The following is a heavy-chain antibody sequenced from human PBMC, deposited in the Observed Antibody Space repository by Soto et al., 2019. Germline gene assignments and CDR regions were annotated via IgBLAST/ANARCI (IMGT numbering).Heavy chain of an antibody. Sequence: QVQLVQSGAEVKKPGSSVKVSCKASGGTFSSYAISWVRQALGQGLEWMGGIIPIFGTANYAQKFQGRVTITADESTSTAYMELSSLRSEDTAVYYCASPDYYGSGSYGGFDYWGQGTLVTVSS. CDR1: GGTFSSYA. J-gene: IGHJ4*02. CDR2: IIPIFGTA. V-gene: IGHV1-69*01. CDR3: ASPDYYGSGSYGGFDY. D-gene: IGHD3-10*01.